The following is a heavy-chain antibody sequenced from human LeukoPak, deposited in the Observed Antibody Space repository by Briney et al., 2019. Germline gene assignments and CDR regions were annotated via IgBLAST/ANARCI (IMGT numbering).Heavy chain of an antibody. J-gene: IGHJ4*02. D-gene: IGHD3-9*01. CDR2: INPSGGST. V-gene: IGHV1-46*01. Sequence: ASVKVSCKASGYTFTSYYMHWVRQAPGQGLEWMGIINPSGGSTSYAQKFQGRVTMTRDTSTSTVYMELSSLRSEDTAVYYCARAEHYDILTGYPPPGYFGYWGQGTLVTVSS. CDR3: ARAEHYDILTGYPPPGYFGY. CDR1: GYTFTSYY.